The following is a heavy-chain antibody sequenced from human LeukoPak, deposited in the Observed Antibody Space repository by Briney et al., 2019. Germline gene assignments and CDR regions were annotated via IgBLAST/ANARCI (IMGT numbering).Heavy chain of an antibody. CDR3: ARHTAMVHRIDP. J-gene: IGHJ5*02. CDR1: GGSISSYY. Sequence: PSETLSLTCTVSGGSISSYYWSWIRQPPGKGLEWIGYIYYSGSTNYNPSLKSRVTISVDTSKNQFSLKLSSVTAADTAVYYCARHTAMVHRIDPWGQGTLVTVSP. D-gene: IGHD5-18*01. CDR2: IYYSGST. V-gene: IGHV4-59*08.